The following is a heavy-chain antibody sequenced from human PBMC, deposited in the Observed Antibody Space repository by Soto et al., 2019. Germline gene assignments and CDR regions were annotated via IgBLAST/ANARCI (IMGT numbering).Heavy chain of an antibody. J-gene: IGHJ5*02. D-gene: IGHD3-3*01. Sequence: AETLSLTCAVYGGAFIGYYCNWIRHPPGKGLEWIGEIDHSGYTNYNPSLKSRVTISVDTSKNQFSLRLTSVTAADTAVYYCARVRDWFDPWGQGTLVTV. V-gene: IGHV4-34*01. CDR2: IDHSGYT. CDR3: ARVRDWFDP. CDR1: GGAFIGYY.